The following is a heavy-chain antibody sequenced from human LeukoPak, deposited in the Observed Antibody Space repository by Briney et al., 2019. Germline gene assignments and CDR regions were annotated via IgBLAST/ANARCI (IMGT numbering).Heavy chain of an antibody. J-gene: IGHJ4*02. D-gene: IGHD4-17*01. CDR1: GYTFTGYG. CDR2: ISAYNGNT. Sequence: ASVKVSCKASGYTFTGYGISWVRQAPGQGLEWMGWISAYNGNTNYAQKLQGRVTMTTDTSTSTAYMELWSLRSDDPAVYYCARDRGVTTVTIFDYWGQGTLVTVSS. V-gene: IGHV1-18*01. CDR3: ARDRGVTTVTIFDY.